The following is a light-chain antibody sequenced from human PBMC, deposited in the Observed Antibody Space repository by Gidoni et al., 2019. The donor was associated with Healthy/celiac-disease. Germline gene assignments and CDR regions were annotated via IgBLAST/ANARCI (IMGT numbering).Light chain of an antibody. CDR2: WAS. CDR3: QQYYSTPPT. CDR1: QSVLYSSNNKKY. Sequence: DIVMTQSPDSLAVSLGERATINCKSSQSVLYSSNNKKYLAWYKQKPGQPPKLLIYWASTRESGVPDRFSGSGSGTDFTLTISSLQAEDVAVYYCQQYYSTPPTFGQGTKVEIK. J-gene: IGKJ1*01. V-gene: IGKV4-1*01.